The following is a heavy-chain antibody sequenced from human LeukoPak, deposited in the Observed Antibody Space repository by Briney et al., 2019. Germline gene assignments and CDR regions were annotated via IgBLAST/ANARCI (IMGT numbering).Heavy chain of an antibody. CDR2: INHSGST. V-gene: IGHV4-34*01. D-gene: IGHD1-1*01. CDR3: ARGRRPHY. J-gene: IGHJ4*02. Sequence: PSETLSLTCAVYGGSFSGYYWSWIRQPPGKGLEWIGEINHSGSTNYNPSLKSRVTISVDTSKNQFSLKLSSVTAADTAVYYCARGRRPHYWGQGTLVTVSS. CDR1: GGSFSGYY.